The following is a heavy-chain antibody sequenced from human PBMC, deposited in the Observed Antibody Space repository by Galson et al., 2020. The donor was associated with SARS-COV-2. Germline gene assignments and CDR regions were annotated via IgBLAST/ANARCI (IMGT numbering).Heavy chain of an antibody. CDR2: IYRGDGT. CDR3: ARASSKITVAGLDN. V-gene: IGHV3-66*01. Sequence: TGGSLRLSCAGSGFTVNSNYMSWVRLAPGKGLEWVSVIYRGDGTYYAESVKGRFIILRDNSKNILYLQMNSLSAEDTGLYYCARASSKITVAGLDNWGQGTLVTVSS. D-gene: IGHD6-19*01. CDR1: GFTVNSNY. J-gene: IGHJ4*02.